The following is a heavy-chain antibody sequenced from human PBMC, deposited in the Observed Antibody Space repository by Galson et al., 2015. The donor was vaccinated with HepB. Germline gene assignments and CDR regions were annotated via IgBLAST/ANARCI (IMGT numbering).Heavy chain of an antibody. CDR2: ITWNSGSV. CDR1: GVTFGDYA. D-gene: IGHD6-13*01. Sequence: SLRLSCAASGVTFGDYAIHWVRLAPGKGLEWVSGITWNSGSVGYADSVKGRFTISRDNAKNSLYLQMSSLRAEDTALYYCAKDISYSSSSIDCWGQGTLVTVSS. J-gene: IGHJ4*02. CDR3: AKDISYSSSSIDC. V-gene: IGHV3-9*01.